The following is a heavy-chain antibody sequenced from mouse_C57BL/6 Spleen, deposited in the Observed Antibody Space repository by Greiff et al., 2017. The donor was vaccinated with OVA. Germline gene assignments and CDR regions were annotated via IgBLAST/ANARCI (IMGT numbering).Heavy chain of an antibody. D-gene: IGHD2-2*01. CDR3: ARRGGYGYDGDYYAMDY. CDR2: IYPRSGNT. CDR1: GYTFTSYG. J-gene: IGHJ4*01. V-gene: IGHV1-81*01. Sequence: VKLQESGAELARPGASVKLSCKASGYTFTSYGISWVKQRTGQGLEWIGEIYPRSGNTYYNEKFKGKATLTADKSSSTAYMELRSLTSEDSAVYFCARRGGYGYDGDYYAMDYWGQGTSVTVSS.